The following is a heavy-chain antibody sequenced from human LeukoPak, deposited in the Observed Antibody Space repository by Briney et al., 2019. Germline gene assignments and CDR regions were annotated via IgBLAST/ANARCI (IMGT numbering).Heavy chain of an antibody. Sequence: GGSLRLSCAASGFTFSSYGMHWVRQAPGKGLEWVAVIWYDGSNKYYADSVKGRFTISRDNSKNTLYLQMNSLRAEDTAVYYGARGGGYSYGLPWDYWGQGTLVTVSS. D-gene: IGHD5-18*01. CDR2: IWYDGSNK. CDR1: GFTFSSYG. J-gene: IGHJ4*02. CDR3: ARGGGYSYGLPWDY. V-gene: IGHV3-33*01.